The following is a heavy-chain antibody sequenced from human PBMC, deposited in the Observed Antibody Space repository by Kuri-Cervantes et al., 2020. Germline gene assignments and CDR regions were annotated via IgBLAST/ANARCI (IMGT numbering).Heavy chain of an antibody. Sequence: GGSLRLSCAASEFTFSSYWMTWVRQAPGKGLEWVANIKLDGSEKNYVDSVKGRFTIYRDNAKNSLYLQMNSLRAEDTAVYYCARDGKREYYDILTGHYGFDYWGQGTLVTVSS. CDR1: EFTFSSYW. V-gene: IGHV3-7*01. J-gene: IGHJ4*02. D-gene: IGHD3-9*01. CDR3: ARDGKREYYDILTGHYGFDY. CDR2: IKLDGSEK.